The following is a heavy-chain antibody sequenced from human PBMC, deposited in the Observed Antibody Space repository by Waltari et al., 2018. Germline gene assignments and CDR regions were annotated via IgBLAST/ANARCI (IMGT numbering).Heavy chain of an antibody. V-gene: IGHV3-7*01. J-gene: IGHJ4*02. CDR3: ARSGMKFTFDY. D-gene: IGHD1-26*01. CDR1: GFTFGSYW. Sequence: EVQVVESGGGLVQPGGSLRLSCAASGFTFGSYWMTWVRRAPGAGLGWLANIKEDGSDKEYADSVNGRFSISRDNAKDSLYLQMNSLRAEDTALYYCARSGMKFTFDYWGRGTPVIVSS. CDR2: IKEDGSDK.